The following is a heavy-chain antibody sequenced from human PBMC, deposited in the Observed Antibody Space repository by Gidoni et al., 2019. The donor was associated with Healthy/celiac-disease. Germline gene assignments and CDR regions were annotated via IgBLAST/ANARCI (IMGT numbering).Heavy chain of an antibody. D-gene: IGHD4-17*01. Sequence: VQLVQSGAEVKKPGSSVKVSCKAYGGTLRSYTISWVRQAPGQRLEWMGRIIPILGIANSAQKFQGRATITADKSTSTAYMALSSLRSDDTAVYYCAISYTRAGDPYYGMDVWGQGTTVTVSS. V-gene: IGHV1-69*02. CDR2: IIPILGIA. J-gene: IGHJ6*02. CDR1: GGTLRSYT. CDR3: AISYTRAGDPYYGMDV.